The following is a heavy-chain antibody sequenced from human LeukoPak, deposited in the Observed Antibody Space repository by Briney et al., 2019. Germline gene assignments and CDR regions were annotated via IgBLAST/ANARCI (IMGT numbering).Heavy chain of an antibody. CDR2: ISSSSSYI. Sequence: GGSLRLSCAASGFTFSSYSMNWVRQAPGKGLEWISSISSSSSYIYYPDSVKGRFTISRDNAKNSLYLQMNSLRAEDTAVYYCAITGGYYCWGQGTLVTVSS. CDR3: AITGGYYC. V-gene: IGHV3-21*01. D-gene: IGHD1-26*01. CDR1: GFTFSSYS. J-gene: IGHJ4*02.